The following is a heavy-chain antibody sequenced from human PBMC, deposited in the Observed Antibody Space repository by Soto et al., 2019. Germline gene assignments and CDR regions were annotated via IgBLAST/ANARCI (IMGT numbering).Heavy chain of an antibody. CDR2: IYYTGST. D-gene: IGHD6-19*01. Sequence: PSETLSLTCTVSGGSISSGGYYWSWIRQHPGKGLEWIGYIYYTGSTDHNPSLKSRVTISLDTSKNQVSLQLTSVTAADTAVYYCARDKIPMPGRQVAGTALGYWGQGTLVTVSS. CDR1: GGSISSGGYY. V-gene: IGHV4-61*08. CDR3: ARDKIPMPGRQVAGTALGY. J-gene: IGHJ4*02.